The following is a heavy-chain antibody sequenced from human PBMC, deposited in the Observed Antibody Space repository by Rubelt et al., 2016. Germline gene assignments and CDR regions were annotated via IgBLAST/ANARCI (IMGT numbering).Heavy chain of an antibody. D-gene: IGHD3-22*01. CDR3: ARGKEGLGVTMMDY. CDR2: INHSGST. Sequence: QVQLQQWGAGLLKPSETLSLTCAVYGGSFSGYYWSWIRQPPGKGLEWIGEINHSGSTNYNPSLKSRFTLSVDTSKNQFSLKLSAVTAADTAVYYCARGKEGLGVTMMDYWGQGTLVTVSS. J-gene: IGHJ4*02. V-gene: IGHV4-34*02. CDR1: GGSFSGYY.